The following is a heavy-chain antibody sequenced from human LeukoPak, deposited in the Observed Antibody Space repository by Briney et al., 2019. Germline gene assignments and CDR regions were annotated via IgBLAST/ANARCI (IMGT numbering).Heavy chain of an antibody. Sequence: GGSLRLSCAASGFTFSSYSMNWVRQAPGKGLEWVSSISSSSSYIYYADSVKGRFTISRDNAKNSLYLQMNSLRAEDTAVYYCARALPSHYVWGGPLPSGYFQHWGQGTLVTVSS. CDR2: ISSSSSYI. CDR1: GFTFSSYS. J-gene: IGHJ1*01. D-gene: IGHD3-16*01. V-gene: IGHV3-21*01. CDR3: ARALPSHYVWGGPLPSGYFQH.